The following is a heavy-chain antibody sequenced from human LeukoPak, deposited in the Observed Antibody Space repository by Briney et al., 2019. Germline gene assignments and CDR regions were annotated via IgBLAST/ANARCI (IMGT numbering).Heavy chain of an antibody. J-gene: IGHJ3*02. D-gene: IGHD3-10*01. CDR1: GGSISSYY. CDR3: ARDLSGGSGSYFAFDI. V-gene: IGHV4-59*01. Sequence: SETLSLTCTVSGGSISSYYWSWIRQPPGKGLEWNGYIYYSGSTNYNPSLKSRVTISVDTPKNQFSLKLSSVTAADTAVYYCARDLSGGSGSYFAFDIWGQGTMVTVSS. CDR2: IYYSGST.